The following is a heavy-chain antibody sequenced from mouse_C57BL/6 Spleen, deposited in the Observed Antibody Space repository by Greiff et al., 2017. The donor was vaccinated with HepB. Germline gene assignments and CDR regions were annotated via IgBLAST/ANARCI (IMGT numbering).Heavy chain of an antibody. Sequence: VQLQQSGAELVRPGASVKLSCTASGFNIKDDYMHWVKQRPEQGLEWIGWIDPENGDTEYASKFQGKATITADTSSNTAYLQLSSLTSEDTAVYYGTRGDYDRAWFAYWGQGTLVTVSA. V-gene: IGHV14-4*01. D-gene: IGHD2-4*01. CDR1: GFNIKDDY. J-gene: IGHJ3*01. CDR2: IDPENGDT. CDR3: TRGDYDRAWFAY.